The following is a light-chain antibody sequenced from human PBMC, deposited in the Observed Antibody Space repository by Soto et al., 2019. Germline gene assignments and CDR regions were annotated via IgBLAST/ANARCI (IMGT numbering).Light chain of an antibody. CDR2: LNSDGSH. J-gene: IGLJ3*02. Sequence: QPVLTQSPSASDSLGASVKLTCTLSRGHSSYAIAWHQQQPEKGPRYLMKLNSDGSHSKGDGIPDRFSGSSSGAERYLTISSLQSEDEADYYCQTWGTGIRVFGGGTKLTVL. CDR1: RGHSSYA. V-gene: IGLV4-69*01. CDR3: QTWGTGIRV.